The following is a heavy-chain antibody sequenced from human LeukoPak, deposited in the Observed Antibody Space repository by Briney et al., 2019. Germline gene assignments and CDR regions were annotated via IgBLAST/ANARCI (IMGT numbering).Heavy chain of an antibody. CDR3: ARDSIAAAGPYFDY. J-gene: IGHJ4*02. Sequence: PGGSLRLSCAASGFTFSSSAMSWVRQVPGKGLEWVSGISASGGSTSYADSVRGRFTISRDNSKNTLYVQMNSLRAEDTAVYYCARDSIAAAGPYFDYWGQGTLVTVSS. V-gene: IGHV3-23*01. D-gene: IGHD6-13*01. CDR1: GFTFSSSA. CDR2: ISASGGST.